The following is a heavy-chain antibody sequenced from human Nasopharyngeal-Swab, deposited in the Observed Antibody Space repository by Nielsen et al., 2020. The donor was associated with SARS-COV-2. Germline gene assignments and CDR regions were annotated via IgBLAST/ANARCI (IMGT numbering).Heavy chain of an antibody. CDR2: ISYDGNYK. CDR1: GFTLRKYV. CDR3: AAGSDY. Sequence: GESLKISCTASGFTLRKYVMYWVRQAPGMGLEWVASISYDGNYKSYADSVKGRFTISRDNAKNTLYLQMNSLKTEDTAVYYCAAGSDYWGQGTLVTVSS. V-gene: IGHV3-30-3*01. J-gene: IGHJ4*02. D-gene: IGHD2-15*01.